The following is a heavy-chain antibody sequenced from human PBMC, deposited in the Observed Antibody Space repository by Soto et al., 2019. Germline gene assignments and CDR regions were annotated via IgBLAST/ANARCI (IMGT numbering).Heavy chain of an antibody. CDR2: ISPDGSDT. CDR1: GFTFSTSW. V-gene: IGHV3-74*01. CDR3: ASRDSALPVVPAVVQDF. D-gene: IGHD1-1*01. J-gene: IGHJ4*02. Sequence: GGSLRLSCEASGFTFSTSWMNWARQAPGKGLVWVSRISPDGSDTSYADSVKGRFTISRDNAKNTLYLQMNSLRAEDTAVYYCASRDSALPVVPAVVQDFWGRGTLVTVSS.